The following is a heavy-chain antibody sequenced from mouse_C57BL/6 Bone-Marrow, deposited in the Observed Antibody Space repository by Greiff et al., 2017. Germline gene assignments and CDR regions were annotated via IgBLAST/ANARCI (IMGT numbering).Heavy chain of an antibody. Sequence: QVQLQQPGAELVKPGASVTVSCKASGYSFTSYWMHWVQQRPGQGLEWIGRIPPSDSDTNYNQKFKGKATLTVDNSYSPAYRQLSSLTSEDSAVYYCATKIPYGVNAMDYWGQGTSVTVSS. CDR2: IPPSDSDT. V-gene: IGHV1-74*01. CDR3: ATKIPYGVNAMDY. CDR1: GYSFTSYW. D-gene: IGHD1-1*02. J-gene: IGHJ4*01.